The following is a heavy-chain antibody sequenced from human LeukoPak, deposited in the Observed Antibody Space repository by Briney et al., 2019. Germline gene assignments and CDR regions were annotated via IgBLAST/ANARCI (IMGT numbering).Heavy chain of an antibody. D-gene: IGHD3-10*01. Sequence: SETLSLTCSVSGGSISSYYWSWIRQPPGKGLEWIGYIHYSGSTNDNPSLKSRVTISVDTSKNQFSLKLSSVTAADTAVYYCARSHYYGSGSLDYWGQGTLVTVSS. CDR1: GGSISSYY. CDR3: ARSHYYGSGSLDY. CDR2: IHYSGST. J-gene: IGHJ4*02. V-gene: IGHV4-59*08.